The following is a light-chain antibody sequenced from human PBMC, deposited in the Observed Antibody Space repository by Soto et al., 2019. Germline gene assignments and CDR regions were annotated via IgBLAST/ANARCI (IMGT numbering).Light chain of an antibody. V-gene: IGLV1-40*01. CDR1: SSNIGAGYD. Sequence: QSVLTQPPSVSGAPGQRVTISCTGSSSNIGAGYDVHWYQQLPGTAPKLLIYGNSNRPSGVPDRFSGSKSGTSASLALTGLQAEDEADYYCQSYDSSLSGHYVFGTGTKLTVL. J-gene: IGLJ1*01. CDR3: QSYDSSLSGHYV. CDR2: GNS.